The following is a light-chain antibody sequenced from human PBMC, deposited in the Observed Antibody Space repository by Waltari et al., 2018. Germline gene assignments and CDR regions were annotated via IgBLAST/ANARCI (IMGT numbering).Light chain of an antibody. V-gene: IGKV1-9*01. CDR3: QQLKNAPLT. J-gene: IGKJ4*01. CDR1: QDITRF. CDR2: AAS. Sequence: DIQLTQSPSFLSASVGDRVTITCLASQDITRFLAWYQQKPGKAPKLLIFAASTLQGGVPSRFSGSGSGTEFTLTISSLLPEDFATYYCQQLKNAPLTFGGGTKVEIK.